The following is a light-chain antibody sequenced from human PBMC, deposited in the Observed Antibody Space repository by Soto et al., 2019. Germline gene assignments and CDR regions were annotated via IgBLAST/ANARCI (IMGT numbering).Light chain of an antibody. CDR3: QQSYSTPPT. J-gene: IGKJ4*01. Sequence: EIVLTQSPATLSLSPGERATLSCRASQSVGSYLAWFQQRPGQAPRLVIHDASKRATGIPARFSGSGSGTDFSLTISGLEPEDFAVYYCQQSYSTPPTFGGGTNVEIK. V-gene: IGKV3-11*01. CDR2: DAS. CDR1: QSVGSY.